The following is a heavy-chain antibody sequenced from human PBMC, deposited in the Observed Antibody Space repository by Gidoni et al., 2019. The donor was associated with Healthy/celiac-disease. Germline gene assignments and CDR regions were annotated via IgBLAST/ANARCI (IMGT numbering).Heavy chain of an antibody. D-gene: IGHD6-13*01. CDR2: INHSGST. V-gene: IGHV4-34*01. J-gene: IGHJ4*02. Sequence: QVQLQQWGAGLLKPSETLSLTCAVYGGSFSGYYWSWIRQPPGKGLEWIGEINHSGSTNYNPSLKSRVTISVDTSKNQFSLKLSSVTAADTAVYYCARVGEYSSSWSVRGFDYWGQGTLVTVSS. CDR1: GGSFSGYY. CDR3: ARVGEYSSSWSVRGFDY.